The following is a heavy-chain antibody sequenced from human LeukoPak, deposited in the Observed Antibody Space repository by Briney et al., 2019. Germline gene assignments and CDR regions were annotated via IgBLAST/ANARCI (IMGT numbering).Heavy chain of an antibody. J-gene: IGHJ6*02. Sequence: PSASVKVSCKASGYTFTSYDINWVRQATGQGLEWMGWMNPNSGNTGYAQKFQGRVTMTRNTSISTAYMELSSLRSEDTAVYYCARGIVVPAAPPIAAAGRGEYYYGMDVWGQGTTVTVSS. CDR1: GYTFTSYD. CDR2: MNPNSGNT. V-gene: IGHV1-8*01. CDR3: ARGIVVPAAPPIAAAGRGEYYYGMDV. D-gene: IGHD6-13*01.